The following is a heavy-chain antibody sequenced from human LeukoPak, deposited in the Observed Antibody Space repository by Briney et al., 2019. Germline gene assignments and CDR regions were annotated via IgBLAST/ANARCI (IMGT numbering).Heavy chain of an antibody. J-gene: IGHJ6*03. CDR3: ARALYDYSAYYYYYYMDV. CDR2: IYYSGST. CDR1: GGSISSSSYY. D-gene: IGHD4-11*01. Sequence: SETLSLTCTVSGGSISSSSYYWGWIRQPPGKGLEWIGSIYYSGSTYYNPSLKSRVTISVDTSKNQFSLKLTSVTATDTAVFYCARALYDYSAYYYYYYMDVWGKGTTVTVSS. V-gene: IGHV4-39*07.